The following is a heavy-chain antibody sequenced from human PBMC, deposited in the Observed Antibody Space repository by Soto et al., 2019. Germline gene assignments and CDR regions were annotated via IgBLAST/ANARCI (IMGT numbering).Heavy chain of an antibody. J-gene: IGHJ4*02. Sequence: PGGSLRLSCAASGFTFSNYHMNWVRQAPGKGLEWVSYISSSGSTIYYADSVKGRFTISRDNAKNSLYLQMNSLRDEDTAVYYCARGNGYFLDYWGQGTPVTVSS. D-gene: IGHD1-1*01. V-gene: IGHV3-48*02. CDR1: GFTFSNYH. CDR3: ARGNGYFLDY. CDR2: ISSSGSTI.